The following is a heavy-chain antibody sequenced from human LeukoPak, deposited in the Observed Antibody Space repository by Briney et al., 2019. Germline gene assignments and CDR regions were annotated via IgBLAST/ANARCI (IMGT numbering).Heavy chain of an antibody. CDR2: IYTSGST. D-gene: IGHD6-13*01. V-gene: IGHV4-4*07. J-gene: IGHJ6*03. CDR3: ASLAAAGPYCYYYMDV. CDR1: GGSISSYY. Sequence: SETLSLTCTVSGGSISSYYWSWIRQPAGKVLEWIGRIYTSGSTNYNPSLKSRVTMSVDTSKNQFSLKLSSVTAADTAVYYCASLAAAGPYCYYYMDVWGKGTTVTVSS.